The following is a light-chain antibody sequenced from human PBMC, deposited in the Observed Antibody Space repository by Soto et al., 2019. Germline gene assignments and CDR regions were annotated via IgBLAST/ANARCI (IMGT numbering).Light chain of an antibody. CDR2: EIF. J-gene: IGLJ1*01. V-gene: IGLV2-14*01. CDR1: TNDVGAFDY. Sequence: QSALAQPASVSASPGQSISISCTGTTNDVGAFDYVSWYQQHPGKPPKLIIYEIFNRPSGVSHRFSGSKSGNSASLTISGLQAEDEADYYCSSYAGSSNVFGTGTKVTVL. CDR3: SSYAGSSNV.